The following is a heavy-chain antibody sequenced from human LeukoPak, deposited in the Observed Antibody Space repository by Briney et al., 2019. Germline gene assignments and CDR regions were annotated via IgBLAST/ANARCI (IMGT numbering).Heavy chain of an antibody. Sequence: GGSLKLSCAAFGFIFNTYEINWVRQAPGKGLEWVSYISSSGSRIYYADSVKGRFTISRDNAKNSLYLQMNSLRAEDTAIYYCARPRSDLYGMDVWGQGTTVIVSS. CDR1: GFIFNTYE. CDR3: ARPRSDLYGMDV. V-gene: IGHV3-48*03. J-gene: IGHJ6*02. CDR2: ISSSGSRI.